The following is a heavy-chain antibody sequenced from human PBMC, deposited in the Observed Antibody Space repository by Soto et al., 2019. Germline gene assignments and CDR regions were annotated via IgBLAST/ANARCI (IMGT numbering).Heavy chain of an antibody. V-gene: IGHV4-34*01. CDR3: ARESHDMLTGPPWVWYFDL. CDR2: INDRGSI. D-gene: IGHD3-9*01. J-gene: IGHJ2*01. CDR1: GGSFSGYY. Sequence: QVQLQQWGAGPLRPLETLSLTCGVSGGSFSGYYWAWIRQYPGKGLEWIGEINDRGSINYNPSLKRRVSISVDTSKNHYSLNLRSVPAADTAVYYCARESHDMLTGPPWVWYFDLWGRGTLVTVSS.